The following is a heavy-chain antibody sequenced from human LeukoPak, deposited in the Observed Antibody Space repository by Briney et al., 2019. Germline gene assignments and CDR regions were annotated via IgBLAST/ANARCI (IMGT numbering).Heavy chain of an antibody. CDR1: GFTFSDYY. D-gene: IGHD1-1*01. J-gene: IGHJ4*02. Sequence: GGSLRLSCAASGFTFSDYYMSWIRQAPGKGLEWVSYISISSSYANYADSVKGRFTISRDNAKNSLYLQMNSLRAEDTAVYYCARETGTTDYWGQGTLVTVSS. V-gene: IGHV3-11*06. CDR3: ARETGTTDY. CDR2: ISISSSYA.